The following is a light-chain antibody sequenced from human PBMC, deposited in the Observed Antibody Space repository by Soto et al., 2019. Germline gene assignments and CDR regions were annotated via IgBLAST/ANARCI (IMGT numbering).Light chain of an antibody. J-gene: IGKJ3*01. CDR3: QQYGSSHFT. Sequence: EIVLTQSPGTLSLSPGERATLSCRASQSVSSSYLAWYQQKPGQAPRLLIYGASSRATGIPDRFSGSGSGTDFTLTISRLEPEDFAVYYCQQYGSSHFTFGPGTKEDIK. CDR1: QSVSSSY. V-gene: IGKV3-20*01. CDR2: GAS.